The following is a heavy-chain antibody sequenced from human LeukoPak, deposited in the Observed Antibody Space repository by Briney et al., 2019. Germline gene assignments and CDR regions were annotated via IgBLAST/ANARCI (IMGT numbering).Heavy chain of an antibody. CDR2: INSDGSNT. Sequence: GSLRLSCAASGFTFSSYWMHWVRQAPGKGLVWVSRINSDGSNTSYADSVKGRFTISRDNAKNTLYLQMNTLRVEDTAVYYCATGQGHGMDVWGQGTTVTVSS. CDR3: ATGQGHGMDV. D-gene: IGHD1-14*01. V-gene: IGHV3-74*01. J-gene: IGHJ6*02. CDR1: GFTFSSYW.